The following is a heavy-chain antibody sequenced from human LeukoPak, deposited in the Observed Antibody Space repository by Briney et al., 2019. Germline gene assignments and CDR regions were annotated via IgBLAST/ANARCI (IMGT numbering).Heavy chain of an antibody. J-gene: IGHJ5*02. Sequence: PSETLSLTCTVSGGSISSHYWSWIRQPPGKGLEWIGYIYYSGSTNYNPSLKSRVTISVDTSKNQFSLKLSSVTAADTAVYYCARVPRSPGYSNWFDPWGQGTLVTVSS. CDR2: IYYSGST. CDR1: GGSISSHY. D-gene: IGHD3-9*01. V-gene: IGHV4-59*11. CDR3: ARVPRSPGYSNWFDP.